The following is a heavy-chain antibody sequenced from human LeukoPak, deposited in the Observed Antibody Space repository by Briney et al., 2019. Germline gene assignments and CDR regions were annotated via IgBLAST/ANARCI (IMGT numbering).Heavy chain of an antibody. CDR3: ARVGGGDGYDSSGYYAPYYYYMDV. CDR2: INWNGGST. J-gene: IGHJ6*03. CDR1: GLTFSSYS. V-gene: IGHV3-20*04. Sequence: AGGSLRLSCAASGLTFSSYSMNWVRQAPGKGLEWVSGINWNGGSTGYADSVKDRFTISRDNAKNSLYLQMNSLRAEDTALYYCARVGGGDGYDSSGYYAPYYYYMDVWGKGTTVTVSS. D-gene: IGHD3-22*01.